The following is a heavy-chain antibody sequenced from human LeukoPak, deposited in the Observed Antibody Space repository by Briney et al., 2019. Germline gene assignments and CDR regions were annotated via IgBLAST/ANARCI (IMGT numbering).Heavy chain of an antibody. CDR3: ARVRCGLRVFDY. V-gene: IGHV4-31*03. J-gene: IGHJ4*01. CDR1: GGSISSGGYY. D-gene: IGHD4-17*01. Sequence: PSETLSLTCTVSGGSISSGGYYWSWIRQHPGKGLEWIGYIYYSGSTYYNPSLKSRVTISVDTSKNQFSLKLSSVTAADTAVYSCARVRCGLRVFDYWGHGTLVTVSS. CDR2: IYYSGST.